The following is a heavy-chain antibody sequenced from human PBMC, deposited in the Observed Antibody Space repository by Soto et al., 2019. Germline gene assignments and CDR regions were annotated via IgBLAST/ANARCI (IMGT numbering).Heavy chain of an antibody. V-gene: IGHV4-31*03. CDR3: ARVTASGSDYHFDY. Sequence: QVQLQESGPGLVKPSQTLSLTCTVSGGSVIRGAYYWSWIRQHSGKGLEWIGYIYYSGSTYYNPSLKSRVTISVDTSESHFSLKLSSVTAADTAVYYCARVTASGSDYHFDYWGQGTLVTVSS. D-gene: IGHD3-10*01. J-gene: IGHJ4*02. CDR2: IYYSGST. CDR1: GGSVIRGAYY.